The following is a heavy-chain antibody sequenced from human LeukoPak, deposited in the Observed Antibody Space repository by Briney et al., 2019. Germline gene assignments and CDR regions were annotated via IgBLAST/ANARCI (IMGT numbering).Heavy chain of an antibody. CDR1: GFTYNSYA. CDR2: ISGSGGRT. D-gene: IGHD5-24*01. Sequence: PGGSLSLSCAASGFTYNSYAMRWVRQAPGKGLEWVSAISGSGGRTYYADSVKGRFTISRHNSKNTLDLQMNSLRAEDTAVYYCAKGDGYSQYYFDLWGQGTRVSVSS. V-gene: IGHV3-23*01. J-gene: IGHJ4*02. CDR3: AKGDGYSQYYFDL.